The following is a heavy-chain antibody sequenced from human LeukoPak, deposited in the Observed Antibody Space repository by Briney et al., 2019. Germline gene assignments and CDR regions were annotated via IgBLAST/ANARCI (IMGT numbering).Heavy chain of an antibody. D-gene: IGHD3-10*01. J-gene: IGHJ6*03. V-gene: IGHV1-69*13. Sequence: ASVKVSCKASGGTFSSYAISWVRQAPGQGLEWMGGIIPIFGTANYAQKFQGRVTITADESTSTAYMELSSLRSEDTAVYYCARGRRVVRGVITTLGNYYYYMDVWGKGTTVTVSS. CDR2: IIPIFGTA. CDR1: GGTFSSYA. CDR3: ARGRRVVRGVITTLGNYYYYMDV.